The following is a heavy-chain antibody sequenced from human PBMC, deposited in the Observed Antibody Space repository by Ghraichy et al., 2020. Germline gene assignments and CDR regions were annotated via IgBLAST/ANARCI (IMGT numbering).Heavy chain of an antibody. V-gene: IGHV4-34*01. Sequence: SETLSLTCAVYGGSFSKYYWSWIRRPPGKGLEWIGEVSHSGNTTYNPSLASRVTVSVDTSKNQLSLKLNSVTAADTAVYFCARWTFGDYGKTQYWGQGTLVSVSS. D-gene: IGHD4-17*01. J-gene: IGHJ4*02. CDR2: VSHSGNT. CDR3: ARWTFGDYGKTQY. CDR1: GGSFSKYY.